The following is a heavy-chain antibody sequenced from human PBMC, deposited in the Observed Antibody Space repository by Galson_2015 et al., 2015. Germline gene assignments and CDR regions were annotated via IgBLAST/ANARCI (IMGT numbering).Heavy chain of an antibody. D-gene: IGHD4-17*01. V-gene: IGHV3-23*01. Sequence: SLRLSCAASGFTFSSYDMSWVRQAPGKGLEWVSGISDSGGSTYYADSVKGRFTISRDNSKNTLYLQMNSLRAEDTAVYYCAKDRGKAVTFDYWGQGTLVTVSS. J-gene: IGHJ4*02. CDR1: GFTFSSYD. CDR3: AKDRGKAVTFDY. CDR2: ISDSGGST.